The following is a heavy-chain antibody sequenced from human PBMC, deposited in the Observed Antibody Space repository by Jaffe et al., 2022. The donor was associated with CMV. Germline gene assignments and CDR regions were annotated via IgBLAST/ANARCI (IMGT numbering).Heavy chain of an antibody. CDR3: AKKWDYFGSGSPYYNYGMDV. Sequence: EVQLLESGGDLIQPGGSLRLSCAASGFTFSSYAMSWVRQAPGKGLEWVSSISGSGGNTFYADSVKGRFTISRDNFKNTLYLQMNSLRAEDTAVYYCAKKWDYFGSGSPYYNYGMDVWGQGTTVTVSS. CDR1: GFTFSSYA. J-gene: IGHJ6*02. D-gene: IGHD3-10*01. V-gene: IGHV3-23*01. CDR2: ISGSGGNT.